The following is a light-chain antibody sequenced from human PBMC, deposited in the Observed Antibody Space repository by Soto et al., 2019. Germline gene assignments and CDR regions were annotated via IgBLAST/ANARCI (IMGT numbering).Light chain of an antibody. J-gene: IGLJ1*01. CDR2: DVS. Sequence: QSALPQPASVSGSPGQSITISCTGTSSDVGGYNYVSWYQQHPGKAPKLMIYDVSNRPSGVSNRFSGSKSGNTASLIISGLQAEDEADYYCSSYTSSSTYVFGTGTKLAVL. CDR1: SSDVGGYNY. V-gene: IGLV2-14*01. CDR3: SSYTSSSTYV.